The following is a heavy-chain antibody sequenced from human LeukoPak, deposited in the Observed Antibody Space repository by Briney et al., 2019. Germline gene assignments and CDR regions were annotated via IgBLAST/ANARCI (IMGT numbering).Heavy chain of an antibody. CDR2: ISWNSGSI. V-gene: IGHV3-9*01. J-gene: IGHJ6*03. Sequence: GGSLRLSCAASGFTFDDYAMHWVRQAPGKGLEWVSGISWNSGSIGYADSVKGRFTISRDNAKNSLYLQMNSLRAEDTALYYCAKESIAAAGSIGYYYYMDVWGKGTTVAISS. D-gene: IGHD6-13*01. CDR3: AKESIAAAGSIGYYYYMDV. CDR1: GFTFDDYA.